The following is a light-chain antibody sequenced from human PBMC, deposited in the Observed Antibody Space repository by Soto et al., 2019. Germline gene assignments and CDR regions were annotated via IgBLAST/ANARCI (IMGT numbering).Light chain of an antibody. J-gene: IGLJ3*02. CDR3: ATWSDRLKGWV. CDR1: SSDVGSNS. V-gene: IGLV1-44*01. Sequence: QSVLTQPPTASRTPGPRVTIPCSVISSDVGSNSVNWYQQLPGAAPRLLIYANDHRPSVVPDRFSASKSGTSASLAISGVRSDDEAFYYCATWSDRLKGWVFGGGTKL. CDR2: AND.